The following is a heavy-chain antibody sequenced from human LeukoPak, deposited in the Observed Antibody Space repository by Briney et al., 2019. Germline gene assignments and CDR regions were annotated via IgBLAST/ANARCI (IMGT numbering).Heavy chain of an antibody. Sequence: KPSETLSLTCTVSGGSISSYYWSWVRQPPGKGLEWIGEIYHSGSINYNPSLKSRVTISVDKSKNQFSLKLSSVTAADTAVYYCARGYSSGWYLDYWGQGTLVTVSS. CDR2: IYHSGSI. CDR1: GGSISSYY. CDR3: ARGYSSGWYLDY. J-gene: IGHJ4*02. D-gene: IGHD6-19*01. V-gene: IGHV4-59*12.